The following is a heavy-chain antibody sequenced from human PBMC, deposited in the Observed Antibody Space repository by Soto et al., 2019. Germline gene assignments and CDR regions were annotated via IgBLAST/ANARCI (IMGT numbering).Heavy chain of an antibody. CDR3: ASSNIAAAGFYYYGMDV. J-gene: IGHJ6*02. CDR2: IDPSDSYT. D-gene: IGHD6-13*01. CDR1: GYSFTSYW. Sequence: GESLKISCKGSGYSFTSYWISWVRQMPGKGLEWMGRIDPSDSYTNYSPSFQGHVTISADKSISTAYLQWSSLKASDTAMYYCASSNIAAAGFYYYGMDVWGRGTTVTVSS. V-gene: IGHV5-10-1*01.